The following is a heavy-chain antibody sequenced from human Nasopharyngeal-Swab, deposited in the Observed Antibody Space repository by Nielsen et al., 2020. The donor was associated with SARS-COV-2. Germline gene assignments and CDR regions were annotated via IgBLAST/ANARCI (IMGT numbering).Heavy chain of an antibody. Sequence: GESLKISCAASGFKFDDYVMHWVRQAPGEGLEWVSAIVGNGFNTYYADSVKGRFTISRDNARNSLYLQINSLRAEDTAVYYCGRHNSGWYFFDFWGRGTLVTVSS. V-gene: IGHV3-23*01. J-gene: IGHJ4*02. D-gene: IGHD6-19*01. CDR2: IVGNGFNT. CDR1: GFKFDDYV. CDR3: GRHNSGWYFFDF.